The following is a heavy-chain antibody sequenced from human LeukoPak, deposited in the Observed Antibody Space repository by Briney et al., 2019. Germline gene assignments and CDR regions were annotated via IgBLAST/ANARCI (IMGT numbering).Heavy chain of an antibody. CDR2: ISSSSSTI. CDR3: ARDTWILDPYSGYDSETRMYYFDY. D-gene: IGHD5-12*01. V-gene: IGHV3-48*01. J-gene: IGHJ4*02. Sequence: PGGSLRLSCAASGFTVSSYYMSWVRQAPGKGLEWVSYISSSSSTIYYADSVKGRFTISRDNAKNSLYLQMNSLRAEDTAVYYCARDTWILDPYSGYDSETRMYYFDYWGQGTLVTVSS. CDR1: GFTVSSYY.